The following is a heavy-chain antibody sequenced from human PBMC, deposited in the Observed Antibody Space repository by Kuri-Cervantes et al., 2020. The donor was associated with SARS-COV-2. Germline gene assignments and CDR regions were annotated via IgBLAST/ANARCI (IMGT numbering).Heavy chain of an antibody. Sequence: KVSCKVSGYTFTTHWIGWLRQMPGKGLEWMGIIYPSDSDTRYSSSFQGQVIISVDRSINTAYLQWSSLKPSDTAIYYCARRGSATTFLDYWGQGTQVTVSS. CDR1: GYTFTTHW. D-gene: IGHD2-15*01. V-gene: IGHV5-51*01. CDR3: ARRGSATTFLDY. J-gene: IGHJ4*02. CDR2: IYPSDSDT.